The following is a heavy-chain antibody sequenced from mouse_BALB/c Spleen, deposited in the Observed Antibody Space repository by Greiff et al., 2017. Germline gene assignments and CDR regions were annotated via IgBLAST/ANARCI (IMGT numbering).Heavy chain of an antibody. D-gene: IGHD1-1*01. CDR2: INPGSGGT. J-gene: IGHJ4*01. Sequence: VHLVESGAELVRPGTSVKVSCKASGYAFTNYLIEWVKQRPGQGLEWIGVINPGSGGTNYNEKFKGKATLTADKSSSTAYMQLSSLTSDDSAVYFCARGGYYGSSSPMDYWGQGTSVTVSS. CDR1: GYAFTNYL. V-gene: IGHV1-54*01. CDR3: ARGGYYGSSSPMDY.